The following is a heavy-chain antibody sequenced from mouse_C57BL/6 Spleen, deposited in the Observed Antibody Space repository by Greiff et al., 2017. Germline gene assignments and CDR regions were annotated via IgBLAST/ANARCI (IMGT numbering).Heavy chain of an antibody. Sequence: EVQRVESGGGLVKPGGSLKLSCAASGFTFSSYAMSWVRQTPEKRLEWVATISDGGSYTYYPDTVKGRFTIYRDNAKNNLYLQMSHLKSEDTAMYYCAIEGGYYAMDYWGQGTSVTVSS. J-gene: IGHJ4*01. CDR1: GFTFSSYA. CDR2: ISDGGSYT. V-gene: IGHV5-4*01. CDR3: AIEGGYYAMDY.